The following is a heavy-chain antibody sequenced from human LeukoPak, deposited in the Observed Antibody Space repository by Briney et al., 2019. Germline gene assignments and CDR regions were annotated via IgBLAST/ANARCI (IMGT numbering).Heavy chain of an antibody. Sequence: SETLSLTCTVSGYSISSGYYWGWIRQPPGKGLEWIGSIYHSGSTYYNPSLKSRVTISVDTSKNQFSLKLSSVTAADTAVYYCARVLNWISREDYWGQGTLVTVSS. D-gene: IGHD2-2*03. CDR3: ARVLNWISREDY. CDR1: GYSISSGYY. J-gene: IGHJ4*02. V-gene: IGHV4-38-2*02. CDR2: IYHSGST.